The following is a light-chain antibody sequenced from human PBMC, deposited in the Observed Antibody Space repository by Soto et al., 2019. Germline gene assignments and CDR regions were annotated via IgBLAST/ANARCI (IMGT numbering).Light chain of an antibody. CDR3: GTWDNSLSPPYV. V-gene: IGLV1-51*02. CDR2: ENN. J-gene: IGLJ1*01. CDR1: SSNIGNNY. Sequence: QSVLTQPPSVSAAPGQKVTISCSGSSSNIGNNYVSWYQQLPGTAPKLLIFENNKRPSGIPDRFSASKSGTSATLAITRLQLVDAVDYYCGTWDNSLSPPYVFGSGTKVTVL.